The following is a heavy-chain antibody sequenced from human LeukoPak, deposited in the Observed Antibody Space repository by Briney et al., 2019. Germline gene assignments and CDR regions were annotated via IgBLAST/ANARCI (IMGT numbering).Heavy chain of an antibody. D-gene: IGHD3-22*01. CDR2: IGGSGGRT. V-gene: IGHV3-23*01. CDR3: AKRGVVIRVILVGFHKEAYYFDS. Sequence: PGGSLRLSCAVSGITLSNYGMSWVRQAPGKWLGWVAGIGGSGGRTNYADSVKGRFTISRDNPKNTMYLQMNSLRAEDTAVYFCAKRGVVIRVILVGFHKEAYYFDSWGQGALVIVSS. J-gene: IGHJ4*02. CDR1: GITLSNYG.